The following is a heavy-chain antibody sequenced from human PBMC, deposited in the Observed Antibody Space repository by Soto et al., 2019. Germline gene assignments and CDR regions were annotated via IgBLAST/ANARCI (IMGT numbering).Heavy chain of an antibody. V-gene: IGHV3-30*04. CDR1: GFTFSRYA. J-gene: IGHJ6*02. D-gene: IGHD2-21*02. CDR2: ISYDGRRE. Sequence: QVQLVESGGGVAQPGRSLRLSCVASGFTFSRYAMHWVRQAPGKGLDWVAVISYDGRREYYAETVKGRFTISRDNSKNTLYLQMNSLRVEDTAVYYCARPPFGDSDDYYNGMDVWGQGTTVTVSS. CDR3: ARPPFGDSDDYYNGMDV.